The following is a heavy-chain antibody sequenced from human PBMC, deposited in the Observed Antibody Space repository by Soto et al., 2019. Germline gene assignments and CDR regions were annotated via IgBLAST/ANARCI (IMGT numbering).Heavy chain of an antibody. CDR2: INAGIGNT. V-gene: IGHV1-3*01. CDR3: ARRGYCTIGVWTICSHHRSMDF. Sequence: ASVKVSGKASGYTFPSYAMHWVRQAPGQRLEWMGWINAGIGNTKYSQKFQGRVTITRATSPSTAYMELSGLGSEDPAVYYFARRGYCTIGVWTICSHHRSMDFWGTGTTVT. CDR1: GYTFPSYA. D-gene: IGHD2-8*01. J-gene: IGHJ6*03.